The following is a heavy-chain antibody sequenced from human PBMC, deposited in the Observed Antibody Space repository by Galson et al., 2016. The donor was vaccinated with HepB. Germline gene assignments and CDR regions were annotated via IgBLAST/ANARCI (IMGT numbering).Heavy chain of an antibody. Sequence: SETLSLTCTVSGGSVSRSAFYWSWVRQSPGKGLEWIGSISDSGSTNYNPSLKSRVTISVDTSKNQFSLKLTSVTATDTAVYYCARDKIAVSGGFYYYYGMDVWGQGTTVTVSS. V-gene: IGHV4-61*08. CDR3: ARDKIAVSGGFYYYYGMDV. D-gene: IGHD6-19*01. J-gene: IGHJ6*02. CDR1: GGSVSRSAFY. CDR2: ISDSGST.